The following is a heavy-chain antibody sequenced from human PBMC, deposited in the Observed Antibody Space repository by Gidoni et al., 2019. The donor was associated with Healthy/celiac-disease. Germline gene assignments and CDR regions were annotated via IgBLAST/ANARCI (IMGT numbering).Heavy chain of an antibody. CDR3: AKVKRAAEWFGESIFDY. CDR1: GFTFRYFG. D-gene: IGHD3-10*01. Sequence: QVQLVESGGGVVQPGKSLRLSCAASGFTFRYFGMHWVRQAPGKGLGCVEVMSYDGSNKYYADSVKGRFTFSRDNSNNTLYLQMNSLRADDTAVYYCAKVKRAAEWFGESIFDYWGQGTLVTVSS. CDR2: MSYDGSNK. J-gene: IGHJ4*02. V-gene: IGHV3-30*18.